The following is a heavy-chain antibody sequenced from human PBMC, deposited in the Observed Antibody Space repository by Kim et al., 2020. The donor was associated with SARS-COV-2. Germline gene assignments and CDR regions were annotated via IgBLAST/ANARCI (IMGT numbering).Heavy chain of an antibody. D-gene: IGHD3-3*02. CDR3: ARYSILAYYFDY. J-gene: IGHJ4*02. V-gene: IGHV4-4*09. Sequence: NYDPSLESRVTISVDTSKTQFSLKLGSVAAADTAEYYCARYSILAYYFDYWGQGTLVTVSS.